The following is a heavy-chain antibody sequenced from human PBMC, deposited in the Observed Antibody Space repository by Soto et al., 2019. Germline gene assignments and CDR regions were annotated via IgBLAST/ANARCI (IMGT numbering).Heavy chain of an antibody. Sequence: QPGGSLRLSCVASGFTFSEHWMHWVRQTPGKGLVWVSRINRDGSITGYADSVKGRFTISRDNTKNTLYLLMNSLKAEDTAVYYCARDRAPGEMATTFDYWGQGSQVTVSS. V-gene: IGHV3-74*01. CDR1: GFTFSEHW. CDR3: ARDRAPGEMATTFDY. CDR2: INRDGSIT. J-gene: IGHJ4*02.